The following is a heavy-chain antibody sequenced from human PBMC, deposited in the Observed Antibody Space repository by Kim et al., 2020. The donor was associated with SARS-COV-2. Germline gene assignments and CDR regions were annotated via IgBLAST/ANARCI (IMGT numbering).Heavy chain of an antibody. J-gene: IGHJ6*02. Sequence: SETLSLTCAVYGGSFSGYYWSWIRQPPGKGLEWIGEINHSGSTNYNPSLKSRVTISVDTSKNQFSLKLSSVTAADTAVYYCARGARYYYGSGSYYLYYGMDVWGQGTTVTVSS. CDR3: ARGARYYYGSGSYYLYYGMDV. V-gene: IGHV4-34*01. CDR1: GGSFSGYY. D-gene: IGHD3-10*01. CDR2: INHSGST.